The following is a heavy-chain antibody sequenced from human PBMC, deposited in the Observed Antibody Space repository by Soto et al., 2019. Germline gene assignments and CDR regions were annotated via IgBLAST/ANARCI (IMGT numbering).Heavy chain of an antibody. V-gene: IGHV1-69*13. D-gene: IGHD1-26*01. CDR2: IIPIFGTA. CDR1: GGTFISYA. Sequence: GASVKVSCKASGGTFISYAIIWVRQAPGQGLEWMGGIIPIFGTANYAQKFQGRVTITADESTSTAYMELSSLRSEDTAVYYCARHSGSYGNYFDYWGQGTLVNAS. J-gene: IGHJ4*02. CDR3: ARHSGSYGNYFDY.